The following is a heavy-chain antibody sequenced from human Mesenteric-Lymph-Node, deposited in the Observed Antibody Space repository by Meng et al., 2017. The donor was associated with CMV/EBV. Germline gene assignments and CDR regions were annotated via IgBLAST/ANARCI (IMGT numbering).Heavy chain of an antibody. CDR2: ISGSGGST. CDR3: SEGDQWLVHYFGY. Sequence: GESLKISCAASGFAFRSNVMSWVRQAPGKGLEWVSGISGSGGSTYYADSVKGRFTISRDNSKNTLFLQMNSLRAEDTAIYYCSEGDQWLVHYFGYWGQGTLVTVSS. D-gene: IGHD6-19*01. V-gene: IGHV3-23*01. CDR1: GFAFRSNV. J-gene: IGHJ4*02.